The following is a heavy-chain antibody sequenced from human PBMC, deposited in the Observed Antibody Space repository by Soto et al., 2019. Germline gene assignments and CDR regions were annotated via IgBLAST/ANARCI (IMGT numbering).Heavy chain of an antibody. CDR1: GYSFTSYW. J-gene: IGHJ6*04. D-gene: IGHD3-10*02. Sequence: PGESLKISCKGSGYSFTSYWISWVRQMPGKGLEWMGRIDPSDSYTNYSPSFQGHVTISADKSISTAYLQWSSLKASDTAMYYCARHDRMGVYVLRMDVWGKGTTVTVSS. CDR3: ARHDRMGVYVLRMDV. V-gene: IGHV5-10-1*01. CDR2: IDPSDSYT.